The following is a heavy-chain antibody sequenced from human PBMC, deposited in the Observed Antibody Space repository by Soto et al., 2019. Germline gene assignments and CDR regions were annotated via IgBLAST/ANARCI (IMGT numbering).Heavy chain of an antibody. CDR3: VRLTASHVWGSLVDY. V-gene: IGHV3-23*01. Sequence: EVQLLESGGGLVQPGGSLRLSCGASGFTFNNYAMSWVRQAPGKGLEWVSIISGSGGSTYYADSVKGRFTISRDNSKNTLFLQMNTLRAEDTAVYYCVRLTASHVWGSLVDYWGQGTLVTVSS. J-gene: IGHJ4*02. CDR2: ISGSGGST. D-gene: IGHD3-16*01. CDR1: GFTFNNYA.